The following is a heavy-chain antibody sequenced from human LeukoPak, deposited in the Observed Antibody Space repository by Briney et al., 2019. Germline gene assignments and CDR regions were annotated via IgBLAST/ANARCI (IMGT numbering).Heavy chain of an antibody. D-gene: IGHD6-13*01. Sequence: SVKASCRASGYTFNGYGITWVRQAPGQGLEWMGGIIPIFGTANYAQKFQGRVTITADKSTSTAYMELSSLRSEDTAVYYCARGRPTTSIAAAGVNWFDPWGQGTLVTVSS. CDR1: GYTFNGYG. J-gene: IGHJ5*02. CDR3: ARGRPTTSIAAAGVNWFDP. V-gene: IGHV1-69*06. CDR2: IIPIFGTA.